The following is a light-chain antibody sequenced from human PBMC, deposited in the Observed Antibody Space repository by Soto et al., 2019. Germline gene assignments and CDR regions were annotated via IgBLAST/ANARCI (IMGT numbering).Light chain of an antibody. J-gene: IGKJ5*01. CDR2: GAF. CDR1: PSVTNY. Sequence: IVITQSPSTVSVSPRERSTLSCRASPSVTNYLAWYQQKPGQAPRLLIYGAFNRATGIPARFSGSGSGTDFTLTISSLEPEDFAVYYCQQRNIWPPVTFGQGTRLEIK. V-gene: IGKV3-11*01. CDR3: QQRNIWPPVT.